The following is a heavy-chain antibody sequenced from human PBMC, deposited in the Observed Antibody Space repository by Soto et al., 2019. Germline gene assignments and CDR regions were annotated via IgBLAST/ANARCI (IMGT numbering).Heavy chain of an antibody. J-gene: IGHJ4*02. D-gene: IGHD6-6*01. V-gene: IGHV3-23*01. Sequence: PGGSLRLSCAASGFTFSSYAMSWVRQAPGKGLEWVSAISGSGGSTYYADSVKGRFTISRDNSKNTLYLQMNSLRAEDTAVYYCAKDGLPGQLGIAGSFDYWGQGTLVTVSS. CDR3: AKDGLPGQLGIAGSFDY. CDR1: GFTFSSYA. CDR2: ISGSGGST.